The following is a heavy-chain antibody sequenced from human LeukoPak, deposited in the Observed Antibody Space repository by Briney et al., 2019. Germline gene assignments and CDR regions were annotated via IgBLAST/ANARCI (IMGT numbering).Heavy chain of an antibody. V-gene: IGHV4-59*01. Sequence: SETLSLTCTVSGDSITNSYWSWIRQSPGKGLEWMGYIYHSGSTNYNPSLMSRVTISVDMSKNQFSLKLSSVTAADTAVYYCARVRPVGPLDYWGQGTLVTVSS. CDR1: GDSITNSY. CDR2: IYHSGST. J-gene: IGHJ4*02. CDR3: ARVRPVGPLDY.